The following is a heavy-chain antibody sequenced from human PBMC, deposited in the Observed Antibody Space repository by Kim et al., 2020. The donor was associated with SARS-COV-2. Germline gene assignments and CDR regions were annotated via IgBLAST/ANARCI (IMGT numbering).Heavy chain of an antibody. CDR2: ITTNSGSI. CDR1: GFTFSLYN. J-gene: IGHJ4*01. V-gene: IGHV3-21*04. CDR3: ARDLGSGGYGDYSDD. Sequence: GGSLRLSCAASGFTFSLYNMNWVRQAPGKGLERVSYITTNSGSIYYSDSVKGRFTISRDSAKYSLYLQLHIMSAEDAAADYYARDLGSGGYGDYSDDWG. D-gene: IGHD6-19*01.